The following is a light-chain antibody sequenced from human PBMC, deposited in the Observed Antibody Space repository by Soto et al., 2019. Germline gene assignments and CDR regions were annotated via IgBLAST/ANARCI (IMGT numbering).Light chain of an antibody. CDR2: RNN. Sequence: QLVLTQPPSASGTPGQRVTISCSGSSSNIGSNYVYWYQQLPGTAPKLLIYRNNQRPSGVPDRFSGSKSGTSASLAISGLRSEDEADYYCAAWDDSLSGPCVVFGGGTKLTVL. J-gene: IGLJ2*01. V-gene: IGLV1-47*01. CDR3: AAWDDSLSGPCVV. CDR1: SSNIGSNY.